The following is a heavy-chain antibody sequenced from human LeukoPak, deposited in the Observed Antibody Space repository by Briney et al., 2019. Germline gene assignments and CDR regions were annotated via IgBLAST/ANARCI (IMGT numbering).Heavy chain of an antibody. Sequence: SETLSLTCAVYGGSFSSYYWSWIRQPAGKGLEWIGRIYTSGSTNYNPSLKSRVTMSVDTSKNQFSLKLSSVTAADTAVYYCARGYYGSGSGPWGQGTLVTVSS. CDR1: GGSFSSYY. CDR2: IYTSGST. CDR3: ARGYYGSGSGP. J-gene: IGHJ5*02. D-gene: IGHD3-10*01. V-gene: IGHV4-59*10.